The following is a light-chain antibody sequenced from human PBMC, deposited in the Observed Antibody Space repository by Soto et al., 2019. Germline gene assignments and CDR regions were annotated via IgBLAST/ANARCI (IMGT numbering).Light chain of an antibody. V-gene: IGLV6-57*04. Sequence: NFMLTQPPSVSESPGKTVTISCTRSSGSIASNYVQWYQQRPGSAPTTVIYEDNQRPSGVPDRFSGSIDSSSNSASLTLTGLKTEDEADYYCQSLCTNSWVFGGGTKLTVL. J-gene: IGLJ3*02. CDR2: EDN. CDR1: SGSIASNY. CDR3: QSLCTNSWV.